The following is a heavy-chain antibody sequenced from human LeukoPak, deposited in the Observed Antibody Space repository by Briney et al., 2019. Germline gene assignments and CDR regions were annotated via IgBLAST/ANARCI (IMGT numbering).Heavy chain of an antibody. CDR3: ARDKIVGATHFDY. Sequence: GGSLRLSCAASGFTFSNYWMSWVRQAPGKGLEWVANMKQDGSETYYVDSVKGRFTISRDKAKNSLYLQMNSLRAEDTAVYYCARDKIVGATHFDYWGQGALVTVSS. D-gene: IGHD1-26*01. V-gene: IGHV3-7*01. CDR1: GFTFSNYW. CDR2: MKQDGSET. J-gene: IGHJ4*02.